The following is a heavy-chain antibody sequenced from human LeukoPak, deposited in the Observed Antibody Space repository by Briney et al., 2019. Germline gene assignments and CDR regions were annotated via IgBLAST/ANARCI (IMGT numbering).Heavy chain of an antibody. J-gene: IGHJ4*02. Sequence: SETLSLTCTVSGASISRTSYYWGWIRQPPGKGLEWVVTLYSSGTTYYNPSLKSRVTISVDTSKNQFALKLSSVTAADTAVYDCVSGSGYCFDYWGQGTLVTVSS. V-gene: IGHV4-39*01. D-gene: IGHD1-14*01. CDR3: VSGSGYCFDY. CDR1: GASISRTSYY. CDR2: LYSSGTT.